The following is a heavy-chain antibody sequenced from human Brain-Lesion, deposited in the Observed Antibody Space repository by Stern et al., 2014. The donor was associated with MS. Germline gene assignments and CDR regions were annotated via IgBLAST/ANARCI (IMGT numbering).Heavy chain of an antibody. J-gene: IGHJ4*02. Sequence: VQLLESGGGVVQPGRSLRLSCAASGFTFDSYAMHWVRQTPGKGLEWVAVISYDGDNKYYADSVKGRFTISRDNSKNPLYRLMNSLRPEDTAVYYCARERFSSSSRLFDYWGQGALVTVTS. CDR3: ARERFSSSSRLFDY. V-gene: IGHV3-30-3*01. CDR1: GFTFDSYA. D-gene: IGHD6-6*01. CDR2: ISYDGDNK.